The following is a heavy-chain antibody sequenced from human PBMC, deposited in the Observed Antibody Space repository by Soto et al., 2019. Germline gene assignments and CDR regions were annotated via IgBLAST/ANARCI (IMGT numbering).Heavy chain of an antibody. CDR2: IIPIFGTA. Sequence: ASVKVSCKASGGTFSSYAISLVRQAPGQGLEWMGGIIPIFGTANYAQKFQGRVTITADESTSTAYMELSSLRSEDTAVYYCARDWATYYYDSSGYYPLDVWGQGTTVTVSS. CDR3: ARDWATYYYDSSGYYPLDV. J-gene: IGHJ6*02. V-gene: IGHV1-69*13. D-gene: IGHD3-22*01. CDR1: GGTFSSYA.